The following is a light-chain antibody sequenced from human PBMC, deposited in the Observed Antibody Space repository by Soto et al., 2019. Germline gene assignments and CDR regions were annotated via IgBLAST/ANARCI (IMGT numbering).Light chain of an antibody. CDR1: SSDVGSHNL. CDR2: EVS. Sequence: QSVLTQPASVSGSPGQSITISCTGTSSDVGSHNLVSWYQQHPGQAPKLMIYEVSKRPLGVSARFSASKSGNTASLTISGLQGEDEADYYCFSYGGSRAVFGGGTQLTVL. V-gene: IGLV2-23*02. CDR3: FSYGGSRAV. J-gene: IGLJ7*01.